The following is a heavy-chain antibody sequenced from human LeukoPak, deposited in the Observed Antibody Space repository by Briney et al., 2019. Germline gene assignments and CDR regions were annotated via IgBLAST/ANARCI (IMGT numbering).Heavy chain of an antibody. CDR3: ASPSYYYDSSGYFDY. Sequence: GESLKFSCKGSGDRFTSYWIGWVREMPGKGLEWMGFIYPGDSDTRYSPSFQGQVTISADKSMSTAYLQWSSLKASDTAMYYCASPSYYYDSSGYFDYWGQGTLVTVSS. J-gene: IGHJ4*02. V-gene: IGHV5-51*01. CDR1: GDRFTSYW. D-gene: IGHD3-22*01. CDR2: IYPGDSDT.